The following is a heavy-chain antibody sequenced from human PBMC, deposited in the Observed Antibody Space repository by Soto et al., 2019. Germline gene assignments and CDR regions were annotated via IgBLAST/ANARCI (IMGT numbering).Heavy chain of an antibody. CDR2: IWNDGSHA. CDR3: ARDQTDSGGYSDS. CDR1: GYPFISYG. Sequence: GSLKLSCDGSGYPFISYGRHWVPPAPGKGLEWLGLIWNDGSHAYYADSVKGRFTISRDNSKNTVFLQVSNLRAEDTAVYFCARDQTDSGGYSDSWGQGTLVTVSS. J-gene: IGHJ4*02. D-gene: IGHD2-15*01. V-gene: IGHV3-33*01.